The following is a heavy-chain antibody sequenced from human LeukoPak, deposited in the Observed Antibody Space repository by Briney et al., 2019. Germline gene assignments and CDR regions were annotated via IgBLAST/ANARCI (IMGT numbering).Heavy chain of an antibody. V-gene: IGHV3-30-3*01. CDR2: ISYDGGNK. D-gene: IGHD1-26*01. J-gene: IGHJ4*02. CDR1: GFTFSSYA. CDR3: AGDGSGSYHFDY. Sequence: GGSLRLSCAASGFTFSSYAMHWVRQAPGKGLEWVAVISYDGGNKYYADSVKGRFTISRDNSKNTLYLQMNSLRAEDTAVYYCAGDGSGSYHFDYWGQGTLVTVSS.